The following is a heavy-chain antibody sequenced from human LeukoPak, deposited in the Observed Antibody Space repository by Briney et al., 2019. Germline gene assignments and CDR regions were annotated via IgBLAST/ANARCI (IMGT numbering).Heavy chain of an antibody. CDR3: TTGIDDGGGY. CDR2: IKTNTDGEPT. Sequence: GGSLRLSCVSSGFTFAKVWMNWVRQAPGKDLEWVGRIKTNTDGEPTDYAAPVEGRFVISRDDSKKTLYLQMNSLRVDDTALYFCTTGIDDGGGYWGQGTMVTVSS. V-gene: IGHV3-15*07. D-gene: IGHD1-1*01. J-gene: IGHJ4*02. CDR1: GFTFAKVW.